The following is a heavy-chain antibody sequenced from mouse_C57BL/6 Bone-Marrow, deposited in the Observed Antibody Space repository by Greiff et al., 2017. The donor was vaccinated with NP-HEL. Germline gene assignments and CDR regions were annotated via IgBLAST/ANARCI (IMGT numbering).Heavy chain of an antibody. CDR2: IHPNSGST. CDR1: GYTFTSYW. J-gene: IGHJ3*01. CDR3: ARVLGSAWFAY. V-gene: IGHV1-64*01. Sequence: VQLQQYGAELVKPGASVKLSCKASGYTFTSYWMHWVKQRPGQGLEWIGMIHPNSGSTNYNEKFKSKATLTVDKSSSTAYMQLSSLTSEDSAVYYCARVLGSAWFAYWGQGTLVTVSA. D-gene: IGHD4-1*01.